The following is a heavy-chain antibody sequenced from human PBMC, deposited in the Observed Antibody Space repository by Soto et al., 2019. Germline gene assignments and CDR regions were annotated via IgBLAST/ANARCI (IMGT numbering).Heavy chain of an antibody. D-gene: IGHD2-15*01. CDR3: AGGSRYGSGGSCYSKGRDYFDY. J-gene: IGHJ4*02. Sequence: QVQLQQWGAGLLKPSETLSLTCAVYGGSFSGYYWSWIRQPPGKGLEWIGEINHSGSTNYNPSLKSRVTISVDTSKNQFSLKLSSVTAAATAVYYCAGGSRYGSGGSCYSKGRDYFDYWGEGTLVAVSS. CDR1: GGSFSGYY. CDR2: INHSGST. V-gene: IGHV4-34*01.